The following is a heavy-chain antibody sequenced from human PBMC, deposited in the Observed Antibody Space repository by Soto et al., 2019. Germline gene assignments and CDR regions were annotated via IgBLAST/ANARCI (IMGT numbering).Heavy chain of an antibody. J-gene: IGHJ4*02. Sequence: GGSLRLSCAASGFTFSSYEMNWVRQAPGKGLEWVSYISSSGSTIYYADSVKGRFTISRDNAKNSLYLQMNSLRAEDTAVYYCTRAGRFLEWLLFFDYWGQGTLVTVSS. CDR2: ISSSGSTI. CDR3: TRAGRFLEWLLFFDY. V-gene: IGHV3-48*03. CDR1: GFTFSSYE. D-gene: IGHD3-3*01.